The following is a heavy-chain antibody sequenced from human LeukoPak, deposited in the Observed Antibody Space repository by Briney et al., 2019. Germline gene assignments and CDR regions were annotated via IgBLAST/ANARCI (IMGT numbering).Heavy chain of an antibody. V-gene: IGHV4-39*07. D-gene: IGHD3-3*01. J-gene: IGHJ4*02. CDR2: IYSSVST. CDR3: ARANYDFWSGYYRDFYFDY. Sequence: PSETLSLTCTVSGGSISSNAYYWAWIRQPPGKGLEWIGSIYSSVSTNYNPSLKSRVTISVDTSKNQFSLKLGSVTAADTAVYYCARANYDFWSGYYRDFYFDYWGQGTLVTVSS. CDR1: GGSISSNAYY.